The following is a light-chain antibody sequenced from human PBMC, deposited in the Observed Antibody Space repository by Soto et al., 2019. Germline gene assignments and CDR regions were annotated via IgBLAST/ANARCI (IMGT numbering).Light chain of an antibody. CDR2: EGS. CDR1: NNL. V-gene: IGLV2-23*01. J-gene: IGLJ2*01. Sequence: QSVLTQPASVSGSPGQSITISCTGTNNLVSWFQQDSGKAPKLMIYEGSKRPSGVSSRFSGSKSGNTASLTISGLQAEDEADYYCCSYTSSGTWIFGGGTKVTVL. CDR3: CSYTSSGTWI.